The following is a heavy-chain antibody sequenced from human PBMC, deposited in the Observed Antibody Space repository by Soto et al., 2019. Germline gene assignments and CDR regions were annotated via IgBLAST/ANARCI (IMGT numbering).Heavy chain of an antibody. Sequence: QVQLVQSGAEVKKPGASVKVSCKASGYTFTSYGISWVRQAPGQGLEWMGWISAYNGNTNYAQKLQGRVTMTTDTSTSTAYMELRSLRSDDTAVYYCARDAPDHSSGWRYYYYGMDVWGQGTTVTVSS. V-gene: IGHV1-18*01. CDR2: ISAYNGNT. CDR3: ARDAPDHSSGWRYYYYGMDV. J-gene: IGHJ6*02. D-gene: IGHD6-19*01. CDR1: GYTFTSYG.